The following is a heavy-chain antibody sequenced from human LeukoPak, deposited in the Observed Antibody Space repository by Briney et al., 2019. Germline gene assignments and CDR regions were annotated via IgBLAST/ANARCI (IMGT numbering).Heavy chain of an antibody. V-gene: IGHV4-38-2*02. J-gene: IGHJ5*02. D-gene: IGHD4-17*01. CDR3: ARDSETTGEVKFDP. CDR2: MYHSGST. CDR1: GYSISSGHY. Sequence: SETLSLTCTVSGYSISSGHYWGWIRQPPGKGLEWIGSMYHSGSTYYNPPLKSRVTISEDTSKNQFSLNLISVTAADTAVYYCARDSETTGEVKFDPWGQGTLVTVSS.